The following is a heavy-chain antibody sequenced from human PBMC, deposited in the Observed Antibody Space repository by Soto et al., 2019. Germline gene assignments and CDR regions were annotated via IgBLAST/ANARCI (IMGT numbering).Heavy chain of an antibody. Sequence: GGSLRLSCAASGFTFSSYAMHWVRQAPGKGLERVAVISYDGSNKYYADSVKGRFTISRDNSKNTLYLQMNSLRAEDPAVYYCARGGQYQPLLYYFDYWGQGTLVTVSS. D-gene: IGHD2-21*02. CDR3: ARGGQYQPLLYYFDY. V-gene: IGHV3-30-3*01. CDR2: ISYDGSNK. CDR1: GFTFSSYA. J-gene: IGHJ4*02.